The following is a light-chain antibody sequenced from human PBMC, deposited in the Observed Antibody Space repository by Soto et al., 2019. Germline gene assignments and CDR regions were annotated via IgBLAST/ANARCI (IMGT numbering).Light chain of an antibody. CDR2: GNN. Sequence: QAVLRQPRSVCGAPGQRVAISCTGSSSNIGTGYDVHWYQQLPGTAPKLLIYGNNNRPSGVPDRFSGSKSGTSASLAITGLQAEDEADYYCQSYDSSLSGFYVFATGTKVTVL. V-gene: IGLV1-40*01. CDR3: QSYDSSLSGFYV. CDR1: SSNIGTGYD. J-gene: IGLJ1*01.